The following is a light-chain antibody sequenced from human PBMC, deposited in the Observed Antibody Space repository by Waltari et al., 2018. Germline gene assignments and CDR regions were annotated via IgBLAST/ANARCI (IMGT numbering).Light chain of an antibody. CDR2: AAS. CDR3: QQYYSYPPIT. CDR1: QGISSY. J-gene: IGKJ5*01. V-gene: IGKV1-8*01. Sequence: AIRITQSPSSLSASTGDRVTITCRASQGISSYLDWYQQKPGKAPKLLIYAASTLQSGVPSRFSGSGSGTDFTLTISCLQSEDFATYYCQQYYSYPPITFGQGTRLEIK.